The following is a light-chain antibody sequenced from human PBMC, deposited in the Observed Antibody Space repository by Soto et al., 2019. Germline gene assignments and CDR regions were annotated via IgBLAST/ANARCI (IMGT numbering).Light chain of an antibody. CDR3: MQALQAPLT. V-gene: IGKV2-28*01. CDR2: LGS. J-gene: IGKJ1*01. CDR1: QSLLGINGYNY. Sequence: EIVMTQSPLSLPVTPGEPSSISCMSSQSLLGINGYNYLDCYLQKTGQSPQLLIYLGSIRASGVPETLSGGGSGTDFTLKISRVEAEDVGLYYCMQALQAPLTFGQGTKVDIK.